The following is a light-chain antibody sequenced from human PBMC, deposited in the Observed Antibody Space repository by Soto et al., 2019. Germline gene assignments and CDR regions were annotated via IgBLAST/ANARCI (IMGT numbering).Light chain of an antibody. Sequence: QAVVTQEPSLTVSPGGTVTLTCASSTGEVTSGYFPNWIQQKPGQAPRSLIYNTNNKHSWTPARFSGSLLGGKATLTLSGVQPEDEAEYYCLLYLSGHVRLIDGGTKLTVL. CDR3: LLYLSGHVRL. CDR1: TGEVTSGYF. V-gene: IGLV7-43*01. J-gene: IGLJ2*01. CDR2: NTN.